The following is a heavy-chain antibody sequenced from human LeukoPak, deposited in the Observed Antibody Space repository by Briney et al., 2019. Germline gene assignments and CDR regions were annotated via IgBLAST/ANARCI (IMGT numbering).Heavy chain of an antibody. CDR3: ATSRTVYYFDY. CDR2: ISGSGGST. J-gene: IGHJ4*02. V-gene: IGHV3-23*01. D-gene: IGHD4-11*01. Sequence: GGSLGLSCAASGFTFSSYAMSWVRQAPGKGLEWVSAISGSGGSTYYADSVKGRFTISRDNSKNTLYLQMNSLRAEDTAVYYCATSRTVYYFDYWGQGTLVTVSS. CDR1: GFTFSSYA.